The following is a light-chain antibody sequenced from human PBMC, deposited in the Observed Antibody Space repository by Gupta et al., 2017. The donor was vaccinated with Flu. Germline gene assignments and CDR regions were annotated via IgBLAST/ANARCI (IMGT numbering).Light chain of an antibody. CDR3: MQGTHWPAT. CDR1: QSLQHSDGNAY. J-gene: IGKJ1*01. Sequence: DVALPQFPLSLPVTLGQAASISCKSSQSLQHSDGNAYVNWFHQRPGQSPRRLLYQVSRRDVEVPDRFSGSGSGTDFTLSISRVEAEDVGVYYCMQGTHWPATFGPGTRVE. V-gene: IGKV2-30*02. CDR2: QVS.